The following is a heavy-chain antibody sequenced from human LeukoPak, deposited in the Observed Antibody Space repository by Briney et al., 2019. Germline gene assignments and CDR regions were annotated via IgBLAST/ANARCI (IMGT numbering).Heavy chain of an antibody. J-gene: IGHJ4*02. Sequence: GASLKISCKGSGYNFNSYWIGWVRQLPGKGLEWMGIIYPVDSNTRYSPSFQGQVTISADRSISTAYLQWSSLEASDTAIYYCARRAYYDTSAPHYDYWGQGTLVTVSS. CDR1: GYNFNSYW. CDR2: IYPVDSNT. CDR3: ARRAYYDTSAPHYDY. D-gene: IGHD3-22*01. V-gene: IGHV5-51*01.